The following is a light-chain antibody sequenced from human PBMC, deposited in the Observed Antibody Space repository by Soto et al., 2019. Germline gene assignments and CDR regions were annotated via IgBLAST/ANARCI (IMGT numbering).Light chain of an antibody. CDR2: AAS. Sequence: DIQMTQSPSSLAASVGDRVTITCRASQSISSYLNWCQQKPGKAPKLLIYAASSLQSGVPSRFSGSGSGTDFTLTISSLQPGDFATYYCQXSYSIPLTFGGGTKVDIK. J-gene: IGKJ4*01. CDR1: QSISSY. CDR3: QXSYSIPLT. V-gene: IGKV1-39*01.